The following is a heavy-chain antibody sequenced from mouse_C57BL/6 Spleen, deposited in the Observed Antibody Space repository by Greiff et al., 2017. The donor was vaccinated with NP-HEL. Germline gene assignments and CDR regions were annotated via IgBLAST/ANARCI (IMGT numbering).Heavy chain of an antibody. Sequence: QVQLQQPGAELVRPGSSVKLSCKASGYTFTSYWMHWVKQRPIQGLEWIGNIDPSDSETHYNQKFKDKATLTVDKSSSTAYMQLSSLTSEDSAVYSCARSGSHWYFDVWGTGTTVTVSS. CDR1: GYTFTSYW. CDR3: ARSGSHWYFDV. J-gene: IGHJ1*03. D-gene: IGHD3-1*01. CDR2: IDPSDSET. V-gene: IGHV1-52*01.